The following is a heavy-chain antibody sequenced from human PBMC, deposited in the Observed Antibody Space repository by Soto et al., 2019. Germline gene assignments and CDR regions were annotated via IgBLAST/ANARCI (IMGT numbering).Heavy chain of an antibody. J-gene: IGHJ4*02. V-gene: IGHV3-30-3*01. D-gene: IGHD3-22*01. Sequence: QVQLVESGGGVVQPGRSLRLSCAASGFTFSSYAMHWVRQAPGKGLEWVAVISYDGSNKYYADSVKGRFTISRDNSKNTLYLQMNSLRAVDTAVYYCAGDYYEGRGNDYWGQGTLVTVSS. CDR3: AGDYYEGRGNDY. CDR2: ISYDGSNK. CDR1: GFTFSSYA.